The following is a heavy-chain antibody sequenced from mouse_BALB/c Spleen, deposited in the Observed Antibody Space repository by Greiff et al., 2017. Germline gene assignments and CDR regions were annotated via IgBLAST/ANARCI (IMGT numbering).Heavy chain of an antibody. CDR3: ARGSLITTVVARRCFAV. D-gene: IGHD1-1*01. Sequence: QVQLKESAAELARPGASVKMSCKASGYTFTSYTMHWVKQRPGQGLEWIGYINPSSGYTEYNQKFKDKTTLTADKSSSTAYMQLSSLTSEDSAVYNCARGSLITTVVARRCFAVWGAGSTVTVSA. V-gene: IGHV1-4*02. J-gene: IGHJ1*01. CDR2: INPSSGYT. CDR1: GYTFTSYT.